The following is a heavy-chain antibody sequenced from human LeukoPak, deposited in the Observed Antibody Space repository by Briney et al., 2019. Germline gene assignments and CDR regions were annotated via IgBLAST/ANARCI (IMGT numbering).Heavy chain of an antibody. CDR3: ARDNSEMNYGMDV. CDR1: GFTLRTYA. J-gene: IGHJ6*02. Sequence: PGGSLRLSCTASGFTLRTYAMSWVRQAPGKGLEWVSSISSSSSYIYYADSVKGRFTISRDNAKNSLYLQMNSLRAEDTAVYYCARDNSEMNYGMDVWGQGTTVTVSS. CDR2: ISSSSSYI. V-gene: IGHV3-21*01. D-gene: IGHD4-23*01.